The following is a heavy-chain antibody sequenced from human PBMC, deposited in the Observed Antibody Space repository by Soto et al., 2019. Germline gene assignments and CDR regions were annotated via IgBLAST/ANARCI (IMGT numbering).Heavy chain of an antibody. J-gene: IGHJ4*02. D-gene: IGHD2-15*01. V-gene: IGHV1-18*01. CDR2: ISADSNNR. CDR1: GYPFNSYG. CDR3: ARDGCSGASCQFDY. Sequence: QVQLMQSGAEVKKLGPPVKVPCKASGYPFNSYGLSWVRQAPGQGLRWMGGISADSNNRNYAQKFQGRVTMTKDTSTSTVYMELRNLKSDDSAVYYCARDGCSGASCQFDYWGQGTLVTVSS.